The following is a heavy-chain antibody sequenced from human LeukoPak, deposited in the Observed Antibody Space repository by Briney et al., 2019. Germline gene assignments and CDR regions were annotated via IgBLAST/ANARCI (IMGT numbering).Heavy chain of an antibody. V-gene: IGHV1-8*01. CDR3: ARAHRKQQLDSQVVYYMDV. Sequence: GASVKVSCKASGYTFTSYDTNWVRQATGQGLEWMGWMNPNSGNTGYAQKFQGRVTMTRNTSIGTAYMELGSLRSEDTAVYYCARAHRKQQLDSQVVYYMDVWGKGTTVTVSS. D-gene: IGHD6-13*01. CDR2: MNPNSGNT. CDR1: GYTFTSYD. J-gene: IGHJ6*03.